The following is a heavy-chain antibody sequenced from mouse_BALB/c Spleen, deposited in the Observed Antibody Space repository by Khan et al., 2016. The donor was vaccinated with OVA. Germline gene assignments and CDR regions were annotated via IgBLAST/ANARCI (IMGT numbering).Heavy chain of an antibody. CDR1: GFTFSSYA. CDR3: ARDYYYGTGYFDV. CDR2: ISSGGST. J-gene: IGHJ1*01. V-gene: IGHV5-6-5*01. Sequence: EVELVESGGGLVKPGGSLKLSCAASGFTFSSYAMSWVRQTPEKRLEWVASISSGGSTYYPDSVKGRFTISRDNARNILYLQMSSLRCEDTAMYYCARDYYYGTGYFDVWGAGTTVTVSS. D-gene: IGHD1-1*01.